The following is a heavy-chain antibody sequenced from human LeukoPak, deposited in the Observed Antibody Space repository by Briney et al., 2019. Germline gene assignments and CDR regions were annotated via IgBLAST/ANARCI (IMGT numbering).Heavy chain of an antibody. J-gene: IGHJ4*02. CDR2: ISSNGGST. D-gene: IGHD3-9*01. CDR3: VKHYDILTGLGYYFDY. V-gene: IGHV3-64D*06. CDR1: GFTFSSYA. Sequence: GGSLILSCSASGFTFSSYAMHWVRQAPGKGLEYVSAISSNGGSTYYADSVKGRFTISRDNSKNTLYLQMSSLRAEDTAVYYCVKHYDILTGLGYYFDYWGQGTLVTVSS.